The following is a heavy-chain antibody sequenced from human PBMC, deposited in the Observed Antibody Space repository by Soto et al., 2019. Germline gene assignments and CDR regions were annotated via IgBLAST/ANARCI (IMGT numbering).Heavy chain of an antibody. CDR1: GGSISSYY. V-gene: IGHV4-59*01. CDR2: IYYSGST. CDR3: ARGATVVTG. Sequence: LSLACTVSGGSISSYYWSWIRQPPGKGLEWIGYIYYSGSTNYNPSLKSRVTISVDTSKNQFSLKLSSVTAADTAVYHCARGATVVTGWGQGTLVTVSS. J-gene: IGHJ4*02. D-gene: IGHD2-15*01.